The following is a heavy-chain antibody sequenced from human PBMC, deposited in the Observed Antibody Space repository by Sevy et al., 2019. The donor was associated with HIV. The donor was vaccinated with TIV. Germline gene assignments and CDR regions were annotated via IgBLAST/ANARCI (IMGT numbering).Heavy chain of an antibody. CDR3: ARRIPAVGLFDY. CDR1: GFTFSSYS. V-gene: IGHV3-48*01. Sequence: GGSLRLSCAASGFTFSSYSMNWVRQAPGKGLEWVSQISSSGTIYYADSVKGRLTISRDNAKNSLYLQMNNLRAEDTAVYYCARRIPAVGLFDYWGQGTLVTVSS. CDR2: ISSSGTI. D-gene: IGHD6-13*01. J-gene: IGHJ4*02.